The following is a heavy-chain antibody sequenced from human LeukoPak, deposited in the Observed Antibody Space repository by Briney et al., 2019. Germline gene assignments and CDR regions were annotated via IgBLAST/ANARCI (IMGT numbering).Heavy chain of an antibody. D-gene: IGHD2-2*02. CDR3: ARCVVVVPAAIDGWFDP. CDR1: GGTFSSYA. Sequence: GASVKVSCKASGGTFSSYAISWVRQAPGQGLEWMGGIIPIFGTANYAQKFQGRVTITADESTSTAYMELSSLRSEDTAVYYCARCVVVVPAAIDGWFDPWGQGTLVTVSS. J-gene: IGHJ5*02. V-gene: IGHV1-69*13. CDR2: IIPIFGTA.